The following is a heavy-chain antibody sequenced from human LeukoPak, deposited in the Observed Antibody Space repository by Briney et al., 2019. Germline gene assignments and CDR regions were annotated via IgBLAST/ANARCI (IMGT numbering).Heavy chain of an antibody. J-gene: IGHJ3*02. CDR2: IYWDDDK. Sequence: SGPTLVKPTQTLTLTCTFSGFSLSTSGVGVGWIRQPPGKALEWLALIYWDDDKCYSPSLKSRLTITKDTSKNQVVLTMTNMDPVDTATYYCAHRQNFSAGYDYVWGSYRPDAFDIWGQGTMVTVSS. CDR1: GFSLSTSGVG. D-gene: IGHD3-16*02. V-gene: IGHV2-5*02. CDR3: AHRQNFSAGYDYVWGSYRPDAFDI.